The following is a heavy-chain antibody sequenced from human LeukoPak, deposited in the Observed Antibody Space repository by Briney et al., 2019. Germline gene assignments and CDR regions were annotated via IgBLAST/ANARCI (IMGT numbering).Heavy chain of an antibody. D-gene: IGHD2-21*02. CDR3: ARAVTVVTRGGLVFDY. CDR2: ISSSSNTI. J-gene: IGHJ4*02. Sequence: PGGSLRLSCAASGFTFSDYYMSWIRQAPGKGLEWVSYISSSSNTIYYADSVKGRFTISRDNAKNSLFLQMNSLRDEDTSVYYCARAVTVVTRGGLVFDYWGQGTLVTVSS. V-gene: IGHV3-11*04. CDR1: GFTFSDYY.